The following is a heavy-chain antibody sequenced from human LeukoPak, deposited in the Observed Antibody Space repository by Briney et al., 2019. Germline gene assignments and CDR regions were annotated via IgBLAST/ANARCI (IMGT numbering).Heavy chain of an antibody. CDR3: ARVSSGATTVDY. D-gene: IGHD1-26*01. J-gene: IGHJ4*02. Sequence: SETLSLTCAVSGGSISSSNWWSWVRQPPGKGLEWIGEIYHSGSTNYNPSLKSRITISVDKSKNQFSLKLSSVTAADTAVYYCARVSSGATTVDYWGQGTLVTVSS. V-gene: IGHV4-4*02. CDR2: IYHSGST. CDR1: GGSISSSNW.